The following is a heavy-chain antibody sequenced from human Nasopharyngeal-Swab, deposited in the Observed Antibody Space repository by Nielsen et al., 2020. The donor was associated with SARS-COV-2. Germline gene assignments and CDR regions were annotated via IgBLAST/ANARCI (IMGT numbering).Heavy chain of an antibody. CDR1: SFTVSSNY. J-gene: IGHJ6*02. V-gene: IGHV3-53*01. CDR3: ARDNDEYGMDV. D-gene: IGHD1-1*01. CDR2: IYSGGST. Sequence: GESLKISCAAPSFTVSSNYTSWVRQAPGKGLEWVSIIYSGGSTHYADSVKGRFTISRDNSKNTVHLQMKSLRAEDTAIYYCARDNDEYGMDVWGQGTTVTVSS.